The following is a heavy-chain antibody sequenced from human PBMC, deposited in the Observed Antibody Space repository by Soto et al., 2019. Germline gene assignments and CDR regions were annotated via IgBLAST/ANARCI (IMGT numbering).Heavy chain of an antibody. J-gene: IGHJ4*02. CDR1: GGTFSSYT. D-gene: IGHD3-9*01. Sequence: EASVKVSCKASGGTFSSYTISWVRQAPGQGLEWMGRIIPILGIANYAQKFQGRVTITADKSTSTAYMELSSLRSEDTAVYYCARTHYDILTGFLLVPYFDYWGQGTLVTVSS. CDR3: ARTHYDILTGFLLVPYFDY. V-gene: IGHV1-69*02. CDR2: IIPILGIA.